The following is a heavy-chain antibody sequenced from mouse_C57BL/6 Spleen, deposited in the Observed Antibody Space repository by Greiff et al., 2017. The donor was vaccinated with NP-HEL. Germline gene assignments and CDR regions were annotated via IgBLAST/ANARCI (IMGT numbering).Heavy chain of an antibody. CDR2: IYPGNGDT. Sequence: QVQLQQSGAELVRPGASVKMSCKASGYTFTSYNMHWVKQTPRQGLEWIGAIYPGNGDTSYNQKFKGKATLTVDKSSSTAYMQLSRLTSDDSALSFCARDPYGNYYWDYWGKGTTRTVSA. J-gene: IGHJ2*01. D-gene: IGHD2-1*01. CDR3: ARDPYGNYYWDY. V-gene: IGHV1-12*01. CDR1: GYTFTSYN.